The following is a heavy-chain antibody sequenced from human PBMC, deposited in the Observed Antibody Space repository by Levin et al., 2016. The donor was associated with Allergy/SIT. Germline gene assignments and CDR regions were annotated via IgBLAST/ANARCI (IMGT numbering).Heavy chain of an antibody. CDR2: IYYGVST. Sequence: SETLSLTCTVSGGSISSYYWSWIRQTPGKGLEWIGYIYYGVSTNYNPSLKSRVTIAADRSKNQFSLKLNSLTAADTAVYYCAYSSSWWDPYHYYYGINVWGQGTTVTVSS. D-gene: IGHD6-13*01. CDR3: AYSSSWWDPYHYYYGINV. V-gene: IGHV4-59*01. CDR1: GGSISSYY. J-gene: IGHJ6*02.